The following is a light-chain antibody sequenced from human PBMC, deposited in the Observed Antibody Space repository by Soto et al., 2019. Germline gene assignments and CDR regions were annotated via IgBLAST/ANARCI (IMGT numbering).Light chain of an antibody. CDR3: QQRSNWPLT. CDR2: DAS. CDR1: QSVSSY. J-gene: IGKJ4*01. V-gene: IGKV3-11*01. Sequence: EIVLTQSPATLSLSPGERATLSCRASQSVSSYLAWYQQKPGQAPRLLMNDASNRATGIPARFSGSGSETDVNLTISSLEPEDFAVYYCQQRSNWPLTFGGGTKVEIK.